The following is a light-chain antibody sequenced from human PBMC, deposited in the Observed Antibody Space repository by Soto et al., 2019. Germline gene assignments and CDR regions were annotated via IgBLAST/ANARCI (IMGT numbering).Light chain of an antibody. J-gene: IGKJ3*01. CDR1: QSAPSSN. V-gene: IGKV3-20*01. CDR2: GAS. CDR3: QHYGT. Sequence: ETVLTQSPGPLSLSPGERVTLSCRTIQSAPSSNLAWYQQKPGQAPRRLIYGASSRATGIPDRFSGSGSGTDFTLTVSRLEPEDFSVYFCQHYGTFGPGTQVDLK.